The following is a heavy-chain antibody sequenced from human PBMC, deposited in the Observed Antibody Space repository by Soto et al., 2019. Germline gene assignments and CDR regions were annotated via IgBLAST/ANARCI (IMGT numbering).Heavy chain of an antibody. CDR2: INHSGSI. CDR3: VMATIVRKLAY. CDR1: GGSISSSSFH. J-gene: IGHJ4*01. D-gene: IGHD5-12*01. Sequence: SDTLPLTCTVSGGSISSSSFHWSWIRQPPGKGLEWIGEINHSGSINYNPSLKSRVTISVDTSKNQFSLKLSSVTAADTAVYYCVMATIVRKLAYWGQGTLVTVS. V-gene: IGHV4-39*07.